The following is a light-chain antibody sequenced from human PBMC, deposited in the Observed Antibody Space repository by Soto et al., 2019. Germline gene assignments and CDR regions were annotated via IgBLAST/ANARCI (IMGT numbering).Light chain of an antibody. J-gene: IGLJ2*01. CDR1: SGHSDFA. V-gene: IGLV4-69*01. CDR3: QTWGSGIVV. CDR2: LDSDGSH. Sequence: QPVLTQSPSASASLGASVKLTCTLSSGHSDFAIAWHQQQPEKGPRYLMKLDSDGSHSKGDGISDRFSCSSSGAERYLTISSLQSEDEADYYCQTWGSGIVVFGGGTKLTVL.